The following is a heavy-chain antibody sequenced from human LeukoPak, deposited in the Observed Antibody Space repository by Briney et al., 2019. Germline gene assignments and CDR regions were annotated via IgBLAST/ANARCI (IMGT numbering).Heavy chain of an antibody. V-gene: IGHV4-39*01. CDR1: GGSISRSDYY. D-gene: IGHD6-19*01. Sequence: SETLSLTCSVSGGSISRSDYYWDWIRQPPGKGLEWIATISSGGNTYYNASVRSRVTISGDTSKGQFSLRLPSVTAADTGLYFCATGGGIAVSHIWGPGTLVTVSS. J-gene: IGHJ4*02. CDR2: ISSGGNT. CDR3: ATGGGIAVSHI.